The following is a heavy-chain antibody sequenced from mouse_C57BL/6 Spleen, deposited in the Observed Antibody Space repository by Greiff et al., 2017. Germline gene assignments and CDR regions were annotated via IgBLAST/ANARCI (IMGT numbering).Heavy chain of an antibody. D-gene: IGHD1-1*01. CDR3: ARGGSYAMDY. V-gene: IGHV1-69*01. Sequence: QVQLQQPGAELVMPGASVKLSCKASGYTFTSYWMHWVKQRPGQGLEWIGEIDPSDSYTNYNQKFKGKSTLTVDKSSSTAYMQLSSLTSEDSAVYYGARGGSYAMDYWGQGTSVTVSS. CDR2: IDPSDSYT. J-gene: IGHJ4*01. CDR1: GYTFTSYW.